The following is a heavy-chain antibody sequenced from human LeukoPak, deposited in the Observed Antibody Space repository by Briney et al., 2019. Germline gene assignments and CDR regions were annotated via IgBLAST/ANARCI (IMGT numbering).Heavy chain of an antibody. D-gene: IGHD3-16*02. Sequence: GGSLRLSCAASGFTFSTYSMNWVRQAPGKGLEWISYISPNSRTIYYADSVKGRFTISRDNANNSLSLQMNSLRAEDTAVYYCARGAGSYRPYWGQGTLVTVSS. CDR3: ARGAGSYRPY. J-gene: IGHJ4*02. V-gene: IGHV3-48*04. CDR2: ISPNSRTI. CDR1: GFTFSTYS.